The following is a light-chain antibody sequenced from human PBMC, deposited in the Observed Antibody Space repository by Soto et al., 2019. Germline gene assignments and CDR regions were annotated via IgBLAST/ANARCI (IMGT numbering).Light chain of an antibody. V-gene: IGKV1-5*03. CDR1: QSIRQW. CDR3: QQYDRYSLS. Sequence: DIQMTQSPSTLSASLGDRVTITCRASQSIRQWLAWYQHKPGKAPKLLIYKASTFDSGVPSRFSGRVSETDFTLTISTLQPDDFSPYFCQQYDRYSLSFGPWTKVQIK. J-gene: IGKJ3*01. CDR2: KAS.